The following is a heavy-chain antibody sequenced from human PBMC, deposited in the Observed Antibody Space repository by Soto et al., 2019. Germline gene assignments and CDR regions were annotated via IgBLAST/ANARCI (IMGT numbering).Heavy chain of an antibody. V-gene: IGHV1-69*13. J-gene: IGHJ6*02. CDR1: GGTFSSYA. CDR2: IIPIFGTA. Sequence: SVKVSCKASGGTFSSYAISWARQAPGQGLEWMGGIIPIFGTANYAQKFQGRVTITADEPTSTAYMELSSLRSEDTAVYYCARPSTNGVDYGMDVWGQGTTVTVSS. D-gene: IGHD2-8*01. CDR3: ARPSTNGVDYGMDV.